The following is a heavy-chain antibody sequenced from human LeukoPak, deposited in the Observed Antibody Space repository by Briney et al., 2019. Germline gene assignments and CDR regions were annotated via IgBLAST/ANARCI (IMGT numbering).Heavy chain of an antibody. CDR2: IRYDGSNK. Sequence: PGGSLRLSCAASGFTFSSYSMNWVRQAPGKGLEWVAFIRYDGSNKYYADSVKGRFTISRDNSKNTLYLQMNSLRAEDTAVYYCAILMYSSSSWGVGPWGQGTLVTVSS. CDR1: GFTFSSYS. V-gene: IGHV3-30*02. J-gene: IGHJ5*02. CDR3: AILMYSSSSWGVGP. D-gene: IGHD6-13*01.